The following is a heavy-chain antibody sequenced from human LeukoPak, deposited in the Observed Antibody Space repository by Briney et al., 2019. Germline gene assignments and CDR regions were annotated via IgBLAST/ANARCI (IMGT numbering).Heavy chain of an antibody. D-gene: IGHD3-22*01. CDR2: VRSKAYGGTT. CDR3: TRSTPYYYDSSGYYQNFVY. CDR1: GFTVSSND. V-gene: IGHV3-49*04. J-gene: IGHJ4*02. Sequence: GGSLRLSCAASGFTVSSNDMSWVRQAPGKGLEWVGFVRSKAYGGTTEYAASVKGRFTISRDDSKSIAYLQMNSLKTEDTAVYYCTRSTPYYYDSSGYYQNFVYWGQGTLVTVSS.